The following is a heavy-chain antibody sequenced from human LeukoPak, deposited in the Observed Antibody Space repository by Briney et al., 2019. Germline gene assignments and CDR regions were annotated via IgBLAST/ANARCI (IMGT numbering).Heavy chain of an antibody. J-gene: IGHJ4*02. CDR3: ARDLRFNYYDSSGYYYSSINY. CDR1: GYTFTVYY. Sequence: ASVKVSCRACGYTFTVYYMHWVRQAPGQGLEWVGWINPNSGGTNYAQNFQGRVTMTRDTSISTHYIELRRLRSDDTAVYYSARDLRFNYYDSSGYYYSSINYWGQGTLVTVSS. D-gene: IGHD3-22*01. CDR2: INPNSGGT. V-gene: IGHV1-2*02.